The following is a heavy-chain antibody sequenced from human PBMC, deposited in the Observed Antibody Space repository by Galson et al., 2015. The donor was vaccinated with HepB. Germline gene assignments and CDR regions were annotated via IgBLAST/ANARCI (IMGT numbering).Heavy chain of an antibody. CDR3: ASSTTGTTWGSAFDI. J-gene: IGHJ3*02. CDR2: IIPIFGTA. V-gene: IGHV1-69*13. D-gene: IGHD1-1*01. CDR1: GGTFSSYA. Sequence: SVKVSSKASGGTFSSYAISWVRQAPGQGLEWMGGIIPIFGTANYAQKFQGRVTITADESTSTAYMELSSLRSEDTAVYYCASSTTGTTWGSAFDIWGQGTMVTVSS.